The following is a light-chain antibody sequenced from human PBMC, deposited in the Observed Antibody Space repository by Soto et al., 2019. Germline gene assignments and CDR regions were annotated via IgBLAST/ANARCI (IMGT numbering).Light chain of an antibody. V-gene: IGKV1-5*01. CDR1: QSISNW. CDR3: HQYSSYST. CDR2: DAS. J-gene: IGKJ1*01. Sequence: DIQMTQSPSSLSASVGDRVTITCRASQSISNWLAWYQQKPGKAPKLLIYDASTLESGVPSRFSGGGFGTDFTLTISSLQPDDCATYYCHQYSSYSTCGQGTKVEMK.